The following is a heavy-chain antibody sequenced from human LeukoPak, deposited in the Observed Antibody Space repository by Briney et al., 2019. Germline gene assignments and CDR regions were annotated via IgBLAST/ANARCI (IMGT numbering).Heavy chain of an antibody. CDR3: ARGMSSGWQTFDY. CDR2: INSDGSSA. CDR1: GFSFNNYW. J-gene: IGHJ4*02. D-gene: IGHD6-19*01. V-gene: IGHV3-74*01. Sequence: PGGALRLSCAASGFSFNNYWMHWVRQAPGKGLVWVSHINSDGSSASYADSVKGRFTISRDNAKNTLYLQMNSLRAEDTAVYYCARGMSSGWQTFDYWGQGTLVTVSS.